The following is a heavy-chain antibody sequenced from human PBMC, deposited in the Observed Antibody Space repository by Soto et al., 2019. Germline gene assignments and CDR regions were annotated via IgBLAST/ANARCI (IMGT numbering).Heavy chain of an antibody. J-gene: IGHJ5*02. Sequence: QVQLVESGGGVVQPGRSLRLSCAASGFTFSSYGMHWVRQAPGKGLEWVAVISYDGSNKYYADSVKGRFTISRDNFKNTLYLQMNSLRAEDTAVYYCAKDHLKELVRGWFDPWGQGTLVIVSS. D-gene: IGHD3-10*01. V-gene: IGHV3-30*18. CDR2: ISYDGSNK. CDR3: AKDHLKELVRGWFDP. CDR1: GFTFSSYG.